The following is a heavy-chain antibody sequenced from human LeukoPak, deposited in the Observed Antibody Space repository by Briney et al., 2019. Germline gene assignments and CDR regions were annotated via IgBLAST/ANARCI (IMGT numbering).Heavy chain of an antibody. V-gene: IGHV3-66*01. J-gene: IGHJ4*02. CDR3: ARAGSSDWPRPYDY. CDR1: GFTVSSTY. Sequence: GGSLRLSCAASGFTVSSTYMSWVRQAPGKGLEWVSVIYSGGYTSYADSVKDRFSISRDNSKNTVYLQMNSLRAEDTAVYYCARAGSSDWPRPYDYWGQGTLVTVSS. CDR2: IYSGGYT. D-gene: IGHD6-19*01.